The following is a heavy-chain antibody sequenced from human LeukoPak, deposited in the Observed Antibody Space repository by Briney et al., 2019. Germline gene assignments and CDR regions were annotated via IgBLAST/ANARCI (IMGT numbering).Heavy chain of an antibody. D-gene: IGHD4-17*01. CDR3: ARLDYGDHGYFDY. CDR2: IRYDGSNK. CDR1: GFTFSSYG. Sequence: PGGSLRLSCAASGFTFSSYGMHWVRQAPGKGLEWVAFIRYDGSNKYYADSVKGRFTISRDNSKNTLYLQMNSLRAEDTAVYYCARLDYGDHGYFDYWGQGTLVTVSS. J-gene: IGHJ4*02. V-gene: IGHV3-30*02.